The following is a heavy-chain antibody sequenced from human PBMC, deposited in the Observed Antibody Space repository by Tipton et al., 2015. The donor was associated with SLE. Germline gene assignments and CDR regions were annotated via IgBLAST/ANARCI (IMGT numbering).Heavy chain of an antibody. D-gene: IGHD3-10*01. V-gene: IGHV4-34*01. Sequence: TLSLTCAVYGGSFSGYYSTWLRQSPGKGLEWIGEINHSGSTNYNPSLKSRVTISGDTSKNQFSLKLTSVTAADTAVYYCARRGAFGFDPWGQGTLVTVSS. CDR2: INHSGST. CDR3: ARRGAFGFDP. CDR1: GGSFSGYY. J-gene: IGHJ5*02.